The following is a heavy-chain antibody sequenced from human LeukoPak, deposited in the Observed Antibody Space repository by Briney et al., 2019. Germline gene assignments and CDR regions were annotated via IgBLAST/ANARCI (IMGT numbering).Heavy chain of an antibody. J-gene: IGHJ4*02. CDR2: IKQDGSEK. D-gene: IGHD3-3*02. V-gene: IGHV3-7*01. CDR1: GGSFSGYY. Sequence: ETLSLTCAVYGGSFSGYYWSWIRQPPGKGLEWVANIKQDGSEKYYVDSVKGRFTISRDNAKNSLYLQMNSLRAEDTAVYYCAREQLGFLECGGQGTLVTVSS. CDR3: AREQLGFLEC.